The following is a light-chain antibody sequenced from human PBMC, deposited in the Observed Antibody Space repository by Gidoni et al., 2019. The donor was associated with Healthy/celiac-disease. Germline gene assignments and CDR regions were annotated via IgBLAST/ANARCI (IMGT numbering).Light chain of an antibody. CDR2: DVS. V-gene: IGLV2-14*01. Sequence: QSALTQPAPVSGSPGQSITISCTGTSSDVGGYNYVSWYQQHPGKAPKLMIYDVSNRPSGVSNRFSGSKSGNTASLTISGLQAEDEADYYCSSYTSSSGWVFGGGTKLTVL. CDR3: SSYTSSSGWV. J-gene: IGLJ3*02. CDR1: SSDVGGYNY.